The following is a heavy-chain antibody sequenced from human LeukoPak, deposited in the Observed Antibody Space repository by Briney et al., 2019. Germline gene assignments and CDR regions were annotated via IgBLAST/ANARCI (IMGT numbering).Heavy chain of an antibody. CDR1: GFTFSSYG. CDR3: AKEMSSSSGLADY. Sequence: GGSLRLSCAASGFTFSSYGVHWVRQAPGKGLEWVAFIRYDGSNKYYADSVKGRFTISRDNSKNTLYLQMNSLRAEDTAVYYCAKEMSSSSGLADYWGQGTLVTVSS. CDR2: IRYDGSNK. V-gene: IGHV3-30*02. J-gene: IGHJ4*02. D-gene: IGHD6-6*01.